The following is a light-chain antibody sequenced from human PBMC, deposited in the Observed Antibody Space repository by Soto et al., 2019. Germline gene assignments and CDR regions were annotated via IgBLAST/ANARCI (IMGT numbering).Light chain of an antibody. V-gene: IGLV1-47*01. J-gene: IGLJ2*01. CDR3: AAWDDSLSGVV. Sequence: QSVLTQPPSASGTPGQRVTTSRSGSSSNIGSNYVFWYQHLPGTAPKLLIYRNNQRPSGVPDRFSGSKSGTSASLAISGLRSEDETDYYCAAWDDSLSGVVFGGGTQLTVL. CDR2: RNN. CDR1: SSNIGSNY.